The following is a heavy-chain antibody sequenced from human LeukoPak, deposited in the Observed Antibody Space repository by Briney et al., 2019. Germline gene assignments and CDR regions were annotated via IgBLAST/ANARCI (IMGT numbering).Heavy chain of an antibody. Sequence: SVKVSCKASGGTFSSYAISWVRQAPGQGLEWMGGIIPIFGTANYAQKFQGRVTITTDEPTSTAYMELSSLRSEDTAVYYCARESFGVHNPGFDYWGQGTLVTVSS. D-gene: IGHD3-16*01. J-gene: IGHJ4*02. CDR1: GGTFSSYA. CDR3: ARESFGVHNPGFDY. V-gene: IGHV1-69*05. CDR2: IIPIFGTA.